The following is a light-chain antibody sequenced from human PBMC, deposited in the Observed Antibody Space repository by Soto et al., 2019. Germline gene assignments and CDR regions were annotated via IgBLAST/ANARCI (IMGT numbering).Light chain of an antibody. J-gene: IGKJ3*01. CDR1: QSISSY. Sequence: DIQMTKSPSSLSASVGDRVTITSRASQSISSYLNWYQQKPGNDPKLMLYAESSLQSGVLSSFSGSGSGTDFTLTISSLQPEYFATYYCQQSYSTLFTFGPGTKVAIK. V-gene: IGKV1-39*01. CDR3: QQSYSTLFT. CDR2: AES.